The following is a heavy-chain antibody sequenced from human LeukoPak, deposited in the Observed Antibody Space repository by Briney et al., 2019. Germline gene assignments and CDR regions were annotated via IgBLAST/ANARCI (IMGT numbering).Heavy chain of an antibody. D-gene: IGHD3-22*01. CDR1: GYTFTGYY. CDR3: ATDAYYYDSSGYSTSVHYFDY. CDR2: INPNSGGT. V-gene: IGHV1-2*06. Sequence: GASAKVSCKASGYTFTGYYMHWVRQAPGQGLEWMGRINPNSGGTNYAQKFQGRVTMTRDTSISTAYMELSRLTSDDTAVYYCATDAYYYDSSGYSTSVHYFDYWGQGTLVTVSS. J-gene: IGHJ4*02.